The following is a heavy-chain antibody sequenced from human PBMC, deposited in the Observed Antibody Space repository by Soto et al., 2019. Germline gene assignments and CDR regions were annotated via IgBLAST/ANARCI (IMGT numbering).Heavy chain of an antibody. CDR3: ARDPHIAAAGSGLDY. D-gene: IGHD6-13*01. J-gene: IGHJ4*02. CDR2: IYHSGST. V-gene: IGHV4-4*02. CDR1: GGSISSSNW. Sequence: PSETLSLTCAVSGGSISSSNWWGWVRQPPGKGLEWIGEIYHSGSTNYNPSLKSRVTISVDKSKNQFSLKLSSVTAADTAVYYCARDPHIAAAGSGLDYWGQGTLVTVSA.